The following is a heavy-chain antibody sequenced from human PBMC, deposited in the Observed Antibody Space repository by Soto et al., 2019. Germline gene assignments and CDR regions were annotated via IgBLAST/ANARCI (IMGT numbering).Heavy chain of an antibody. D-gene: IGHD2-15*01. V-gene: IGHV4-39*01. J-gene: IGHJ6*02. CDR2: IHFSGDA. CDR3: SRHYCSGGSCYYYGMDV. Sequence: SETLSLTCTVSGGSISRYYWGWVRQPPGKGLEWIGTIHFSGDAYYNPSLKSRVTISVDTSKSQFSLKLNSVTAADTALYYCSRHYCSGGSCYYYGMDVWGQGTTVTVSS. CDR1: GGSISRYY.